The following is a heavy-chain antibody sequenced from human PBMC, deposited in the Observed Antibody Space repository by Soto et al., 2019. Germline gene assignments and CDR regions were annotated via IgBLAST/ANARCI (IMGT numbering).Heavy chain of an antibody. CDR3: ARQPMNSGLTPYYFDY. V-gene: IGHV4-39*01. J-gene: IGHJ4*02. Sequence: SETLSLTCTVSGGSISSSSYYWGWIRQPPGKGLEWIGSIYYSGSTYYNPSLKSRVTISVDTSKNQFSLKLSSVTAADTAVYYCARQPMNSGLTPYYFDYWGQGTLVTVSS. CDR1: GGSISSSSYY. D-gene: IGHD5-12*01. CDR2: IYYSGST.